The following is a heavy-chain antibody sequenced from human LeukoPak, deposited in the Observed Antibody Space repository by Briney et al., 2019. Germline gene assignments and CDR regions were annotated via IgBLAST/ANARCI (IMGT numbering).Heavy chain of an antibody. CDR3: ARRSWELLFDY. CDR1: GGSISSSSYY. Sequence: PSETLSLTCTVSGGSISSSSYYWGWIRQPPGKGLEWIGSIYYSGSTYYNPSLKSRVTISVDTSKNQFSLKLSSVTAADTAVYYCARRSWELLFDYWGQGTLVTVSS. CDR2: IYYSGST. D-gene: IGHD1-26*01. J-gene: IGHJ4*02. V-gene: IGHV4-39*01.